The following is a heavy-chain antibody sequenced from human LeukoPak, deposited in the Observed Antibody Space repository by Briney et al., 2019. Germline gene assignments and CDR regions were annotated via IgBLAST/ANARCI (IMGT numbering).Heavy chain of an antibody. CDR2: ISSSSSYI. J-gene: IGHJ4*02. D-gene: IGHD5-18*01. V-gene: IGHV3-21*01. Sequence: GGSLRLSCAASGFTFGSYSMNWVRQAPGKGLEWVSSISSSSSYIYYADSVKGRFTISRDNAKNSLYLQMNSLRAEDTAVYYCARADWDTAMIDYWGQGTLVTVSS. CDR3: ARADWDTAMIDY. CDR1: GFTFGSYS.